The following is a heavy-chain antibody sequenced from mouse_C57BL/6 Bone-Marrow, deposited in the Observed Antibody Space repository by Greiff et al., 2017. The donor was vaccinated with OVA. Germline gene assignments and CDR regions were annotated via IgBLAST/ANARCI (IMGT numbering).Heavy chain of an antibody. V-gene: IGHV5-12*01. D-gene: IGHD3-1*01. CDR3: ARLGSFAD. J-gene: IGHJ3*01. Sequence: EVQRVESGGGLVQPGGSLKLSCAASGFTFSDYYMYWVRQTPEKRLEWVAYISTGGGSTYYPDTVKGRFPISRDTAKNTLYLQMSRLKSEDTAMYYCARLGSFADWGQGTLVTVSA. CDR2: ISTGGGST. CDR1: GFTFSDYY.